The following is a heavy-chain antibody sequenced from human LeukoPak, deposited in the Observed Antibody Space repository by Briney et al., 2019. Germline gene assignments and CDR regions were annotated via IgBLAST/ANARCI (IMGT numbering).Heavy chain of an antibody. J-gene: IGHJ6*02. CDR3: ARPTDGDSTRYGMDV. D-gene: IGHD2-21*02. Sequence: GGSLRLSCAASGFVVGGNYMSWVRQAPGKGLEWVSVIYSGGSTYYADSVKGRFSTSRDSSTSTLILQMDSLRVEDTAMYYCARPTDGDSTRYGMDVWGQGTTVIVSS. CDR1: GFVVGGNY. V-gene: IGHV3-53*01. CDR2: IYSGGST.